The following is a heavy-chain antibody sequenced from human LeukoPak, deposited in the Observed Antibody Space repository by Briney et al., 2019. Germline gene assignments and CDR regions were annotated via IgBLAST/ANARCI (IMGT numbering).Heavy chain of an antibody. Sequence: GGPLRLSCAASGFTFSSYEMNWVRQAPGKGLEWGSYISSSGSTIYYADSVKGRFTISRDNAKNSLYLQMNSLRAEDTAVYNCARDPTVTNFHDAFDIWGQGTMVTVSS. D-gene: IGHD4-17*01. J-gene: IGHJ3*02. V-gene: IGHV3-48*03. CDR2: ISSSGSTI. CDR3: ARDPTVTNFHDAFDI. CDR1: GFTFSSYE.